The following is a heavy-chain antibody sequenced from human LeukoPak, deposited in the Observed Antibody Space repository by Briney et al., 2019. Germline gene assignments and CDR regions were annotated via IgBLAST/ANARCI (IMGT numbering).Heavy chain of an antibody. V-gene: IGHV3-15*01. CDR2: IKSKTDGGTT. CDR1: GFTFSNAW. J-gene: IGHJ4*02. Sequence: PGGSLRLSCAASGFTFSNAWMSWVRQAPGKGLEWVGRIKSKTDGGTTDYAAPVKGRFTISRDDSKNTLYLQMNSLKTEDTAVYYCTTEPINWNRRRIDYWGQGTLVTVSS. CDR3: TTEPINWNRRRIDY. D-gene: IGHD1-20*01.